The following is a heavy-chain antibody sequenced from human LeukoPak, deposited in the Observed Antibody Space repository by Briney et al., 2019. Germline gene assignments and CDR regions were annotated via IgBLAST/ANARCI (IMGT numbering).Heavy chain of an antibody. Sequence: SETLSLTCTVSGGSISSGDYYWSWIRQPPGKGLEWIGYIYYSGSTYYNPSLKSRVTISVDTSKNQFSLKLSSVTAADTAVYYCASERGYSYGYPYWGQGTLVTVSS. CDR2: IYYSGST. V-gene: IGHV4-30-4*08. CDR1: GGSISSGDYY. J-gene: IGHJ4*02. CDR3: ASERGYSYGYPY. D-gene: IGHD5-18*01.